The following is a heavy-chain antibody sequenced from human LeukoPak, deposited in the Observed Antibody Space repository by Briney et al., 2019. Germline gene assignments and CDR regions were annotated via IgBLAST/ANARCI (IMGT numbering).Heavy chain of an antibody. J-gene: IGHJ4*02. V-gene: IGHV4-34*01. CDR1: GGSFSSYY. CDR2: INHSGST. D-gene: IGHD3-22*01. Sequence: SETLSLTCAVYGGSFSSYYWSWIRQPPGKGLEWIGEINHSGSTNYNPSLKSRVTISVDTSKNQFSLKLSSVTAADTAVYYCARGRVTMIVVDPKPFDYWGQGTLVTVSS. CDR3: ARGRVTMIVVDPKPFDY.